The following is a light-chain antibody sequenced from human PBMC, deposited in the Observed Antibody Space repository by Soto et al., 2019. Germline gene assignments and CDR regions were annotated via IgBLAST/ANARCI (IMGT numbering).Light chain of an antibody. CDR1: TSNIGNNY. CDR2: DIY. CDR3: GSWGSGLGAHV. Sequence: QSVLTQPPSVSAAPGQTVTISFSGSTSNIGNNYVSWYRQLPGTAPKLPIYDIYKRPSGIPDRYSGSKSGTSATLVIPGLPAGDEGDYYCGSWGSGLGAHVFGPGTTPTVL. J-gene: IGLJ1*01. V-gene: IGLV1-51*01.